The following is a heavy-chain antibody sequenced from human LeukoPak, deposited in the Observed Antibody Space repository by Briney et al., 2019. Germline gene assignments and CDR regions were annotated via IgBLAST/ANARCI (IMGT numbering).Heavy chain of an antibody. CDR3: AKSQLRYCSGGSCFDAFDI. CDR2: ISSTDAGT. J-gene: IGHJ3*02. V-gene: IGHV3-23*01. D-gene: IGHD2-15*01. CDR1: GFTFSSYA. Sequence: GGSLRLSCAASGFTFSSYAMSWVRQAPGKGLEWVSAISSTDAGTYHADSVRGRFTISRDNSKNTLYLQMHSLRAEDTALYYCAKSQLRYCSGGSCFDAFDIWGQGTMVTVSS.